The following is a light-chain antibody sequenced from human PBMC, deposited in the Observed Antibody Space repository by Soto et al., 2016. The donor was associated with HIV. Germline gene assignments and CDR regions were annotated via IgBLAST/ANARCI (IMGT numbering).Light chain of an antibody. CDR3: QVWDSGSDHVV. CDR1: SIGSKS. CDR2: DDS. J-gene: IGLJ2*01. Sequence: SYELTQPPSVSVAPGKTARITCGGDSIGSKSVHWYQQEPGQAPVLVVYDDSDRPSGIPERFSGSNSGNAATLIISGVDAGDEADYYCQVWDSGSDHVVFGGGTKLTVL. V-gene: IGLV3-21*03.